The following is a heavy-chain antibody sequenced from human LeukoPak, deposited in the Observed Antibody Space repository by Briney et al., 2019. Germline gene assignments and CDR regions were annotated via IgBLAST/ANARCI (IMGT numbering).Heavy chain of an antibody. J-gene: IGHJ4*02. CDR3: AKDMGTVTDNFDS. Sequence: TGGSLRLSCAAYGFTFNKYWMNWVRQAPGKELEWVANIQPDGGEKYYVESVKGRFTISRDNAKNSLYLHMSSLRAEDTAVYYCAKDMGTVTDNFDSWGQGTLVTVSS. CDR1: GFTFNKYW. D-gene: IGHD2-21*02. V-gene: IGHV3-7*01. CDR2: IQPDGGEK.